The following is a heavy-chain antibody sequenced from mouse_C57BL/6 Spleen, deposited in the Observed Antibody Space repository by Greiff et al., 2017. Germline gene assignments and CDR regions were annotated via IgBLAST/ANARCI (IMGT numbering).Heavy chain of an antibody. CDR2: ISRGSSTI. Sequence: EVKLMESGGGLVKPGGSLKLSCAASGFTFSDYGMHWVRQAPEKGLEWVAYISRGSSTIYYADTVKGRFTLSRDNAKNTRFLQMTSLRSEDTAMYYCERPRCYDYLYYAMDYWGQGTSVTVSS. V-gene: IGHV5-17*01. CDR3: ERPRCYDYLYYAMDY. J-gene: IGHJ4*01. CDR1: GFTFSDYG. D-gene: IGHD2-4*01.